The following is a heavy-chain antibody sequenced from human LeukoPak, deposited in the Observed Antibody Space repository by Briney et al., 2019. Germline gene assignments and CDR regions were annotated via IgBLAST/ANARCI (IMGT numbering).Heavy chain of an antibody. CDR1: GFTFSSYG. CDR3: ARDGIAADDKLDY. V-gene: IGHV3-48*01. Sequence: GGSLRLSCAASGFTFSSYGMHWVRQAPGKGLEWVSYISSSSSTIYYADSVKGRFTISRDNAKNSLYLQMNSLRAEDTAVYYCARDGIAADDKLDYWGQGTLVTVSS. D-gene: IGHD6-13*01. CDR2: ISSSSSTI. J-gene: IGHJ4*02.